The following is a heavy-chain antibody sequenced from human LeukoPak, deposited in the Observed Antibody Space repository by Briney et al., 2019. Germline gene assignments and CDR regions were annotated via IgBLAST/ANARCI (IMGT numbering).Heavy chain of an antibody. J-gene: IGHJ4*02. V-gene: IGHV3-66*01. CDR3: ARVLHKRNYDSSTYYGY. Sequence: GGSLRLSCAASGFTVSSNYMSWVRQAPGKGLEWVSVIFSDGNTYYADSVKGRFSISRDNSKNTLYLQMNSLRAEDTAVYYCARVLHKRNYDSSTYYGYWGQGTLVTVSS. CDR2: IFSDGNT. CDR1: GFTVSSNY. D-gene: IGHD3-22*01.